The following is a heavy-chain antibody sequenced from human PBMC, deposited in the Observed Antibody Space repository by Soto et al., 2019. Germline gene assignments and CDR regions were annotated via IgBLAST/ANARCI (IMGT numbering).Heavy chain of an antibody. J-gene: IGHJ6*02. V-gene: IGHV4-34*01. CDR3: ARGRYISKVVPAAIGRYYGMDV. D-gene: IGHD2-2*02. Sequence: SETLCLTCAVYGGSFSGYYWSWIRQPPGKGLEWIGEINHSGSTNYNPSLKSRVTISVDTSKNQFSLKLSSVTAADTAVYYCARGRYISKVVPAAIGRYYGMDVWGQGTTVTVSS. CDR1: GGSFSGYY. CDR2: INHSGST.